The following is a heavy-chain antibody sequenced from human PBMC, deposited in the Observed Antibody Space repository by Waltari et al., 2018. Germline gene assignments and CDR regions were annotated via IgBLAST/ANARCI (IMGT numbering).Heavy chain of an antibody. Sequence: EVQLVVSGGALVQPGGSLSLSCASSVFNFRNYAMNWFRQAPGKGLEWGSSITSDGSGTYYADTVKGRVPTSRNNSNNTVFLQMNSLRVEDTALYYCAKHQLLQAYYYSMDVWGKGTTVTVSS. CDR2: ITSDGSGT. V-gene: IGHV3-23*04. CDR3: AKHQLLQAYYYSMDV. CDR1: VFNFRNYA. J-gene: IGHJ6*03. D-gene: IGHD2-2*01.